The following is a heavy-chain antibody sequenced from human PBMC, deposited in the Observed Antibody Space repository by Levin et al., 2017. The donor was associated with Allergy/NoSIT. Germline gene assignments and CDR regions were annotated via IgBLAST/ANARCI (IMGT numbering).Heavy chain of an antibody. CDR1: GGSISSTSYY. CDR2: IYYSGST. V-gene: IGHV4-39*01. J-gene: IGHJ3*02. Sequence: SETLSLTCTVSGGSISSTSYYWGWIRQPPGKDLEWIGTIYYSGSTYYSPSLKSRVTISIDTSKNQFSLKLSSVTATDTAVYYCARTSGYCSNISCYYDAFDSWGQGTVVTVSS. D-gene: IGHD2-2*01. CDR3: ARTSGYCSNISCYYDAFDS.